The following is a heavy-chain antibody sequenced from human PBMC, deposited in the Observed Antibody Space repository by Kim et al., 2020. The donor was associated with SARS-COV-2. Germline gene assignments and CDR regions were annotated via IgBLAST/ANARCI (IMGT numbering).Heavy chain of an antibody. CDR2: ISYDGSNK. CDR1: GFTFSSYG. J-gene: IGHJ6*01. V-gene: IGHV3-30*18. CDR3: AKVGTSGYSYGYIYYG. Sequence: GGSLRLSCAASGFTFSSYGMHWVRQAPGKGLEWVAVISYDGSNKYYADSVKGRFTISRDNSKNTLYLQMNSLRAEDTAVYYCAKVGTSGYSYGYIYYG. D-gene: IGHD5-18*01.